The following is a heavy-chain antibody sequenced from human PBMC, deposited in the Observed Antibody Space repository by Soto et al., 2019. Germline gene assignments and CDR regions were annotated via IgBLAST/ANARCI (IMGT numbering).Heavy chain of an antibody. CDR3: AKDLPDIVVVVAATPSGFGFDP. CDR1: GFTFSSYA. CDR2: ISGSGGST. D-gene: IGHD2-15*01. J-gene: IGHJ5*02. V-gene: IGHV3-23*01. Sequence: GGSLRLSCAASGFTFSSYAMSWVRQAPGKGLEWVSAISGSGGSTYYADSVKGRFTISRDNSKNTLYLQMNSLRAEDTAVYYCAKDLPDIVVVVAATPSGFGFDPWGQGTLVTVSS.